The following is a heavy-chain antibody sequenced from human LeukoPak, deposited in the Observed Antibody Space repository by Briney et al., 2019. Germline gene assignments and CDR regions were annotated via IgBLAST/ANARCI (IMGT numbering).Heavy chain of an antibody. CDR1: GFTFSSYA. CDR2: ISSSSSYI. CDR3: ARDAPGIVDPYYFDY. J-gene: IGHJ4*02. D-gene: IGHD2-21*01. Sequence: GGSLRLSCAASGFTFSSYAMNWVRQAPGKGLEWVSSISSSSSYIYYADSVKGRFTISRDNAKNSLYLQMNSLRVEDTAVYYCARDAPGIVDPYYFDYWGQGTLVTVSS. V-gene: IGHV3-21*01.